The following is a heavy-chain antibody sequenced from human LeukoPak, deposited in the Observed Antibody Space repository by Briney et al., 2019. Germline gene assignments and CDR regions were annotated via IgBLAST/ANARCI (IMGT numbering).Heavy chain of an antibody. J-gene: IGHJ4*02. V-gene: IGHV1-69*13. CDR2: IIPIFGTA. CDR3: ARERSGTLGVGGFDY. D-gene: IGHD1-26*01. CDR1: GGTFSSYA. Sequence: SVKVSCKASGGTFSSYAISWVRQAPGQGLEWMGGIIPIFGTANYAQKFQGRVTITADESTSTAYMELSSLRSEDTAAYYCARERSGTLGVGGFDYWGQGTLVTVSS.